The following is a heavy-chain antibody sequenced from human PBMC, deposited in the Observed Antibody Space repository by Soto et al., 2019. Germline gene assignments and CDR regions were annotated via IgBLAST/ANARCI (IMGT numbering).Heavy chain of an antibody. CDR3: ARLIVGAAGTTGWFDP. D-gene: IGHD6-13*01. Sequence: QVQLQESGPGLVKPSQTLSLTCTVSGGSISSGGYCWCWIRQHPGKGLEWIGYIYYSGNTYYNPSLKGRVTLSVDTSKNQFALQLSSVTGADTAVYYCARLIVGAAGTTGWFDPWGQGTLVTVSS. J-gene: IGHJ5*02. V-gene: IGHV4-31*03. CDR2: IYYSGNT. CDR1: GGSISSGGYC.